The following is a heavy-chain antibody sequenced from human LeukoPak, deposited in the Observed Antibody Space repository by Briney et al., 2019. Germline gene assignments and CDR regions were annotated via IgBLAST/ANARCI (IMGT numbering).Heavy chain of an antibody. CDR3: ARHWDF. V-gene: IGHV3-23*01. D-gene: IGHD1-1*01. J-gene: IGHJ4*02. CDR1: GFTFSEYD. CDR2: IGKKNDVT. Sequence: TGGSLRLSCAASGFTFSEYDMSWVRQAPGKGLEWVSSIGKKNDVTYYADSVKGRFTISRDNSENTLSLQMNSLRVEDTAVYSCARHWDFWGQGTLVTVSS.